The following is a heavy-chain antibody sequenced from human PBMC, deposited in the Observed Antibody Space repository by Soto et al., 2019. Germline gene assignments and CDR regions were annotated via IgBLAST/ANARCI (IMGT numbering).Heavy chain of an antibody. CDR1: GYTFTSYY. CDR2: INPSGGST. J-gene: IGHJ6*02. V-gene: IGHV1-46*01. Sequence: ASVKVSCKASGYTFTSYYMHWVRQAPGQGLEWMGIINPSGGSTSYAQKFQGRVTMTRDTSTSTVYMELSSLRSEDTAVYYCAVMATITQYYYGMDVWGQGTTVTVSS. D-gene: IGHD5-12*01. CDR3: AVMATITQYYYGMDV.